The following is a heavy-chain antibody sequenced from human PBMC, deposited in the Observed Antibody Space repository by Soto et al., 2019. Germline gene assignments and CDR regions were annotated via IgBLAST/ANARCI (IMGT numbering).Heavy chain of an antibody. CDR1: GFTFSSYA. D-gene: IGHD5-18*01. J-gene: IGHJ4*02. Sequence: QVQLVESGGGVVQPGRSLRLSCAASGFTFSSYAMHWVRQAPGKGLEWVAVISYDGSNKYYADSVKGRFTISRDNSKNTLYLQMNSLRAEDTAVYYCARDQDSYGYGASDYWGQGTLVTVSS. CDR3: ARDQDSYGYGASDY. CDR2: ISYDGSNK. V-gene: IGHV3-30-3*01.